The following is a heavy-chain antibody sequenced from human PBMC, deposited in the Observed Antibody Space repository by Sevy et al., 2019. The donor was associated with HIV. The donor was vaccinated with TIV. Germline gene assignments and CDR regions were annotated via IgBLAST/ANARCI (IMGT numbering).Heavy chain of an antibody. J-gene: IGHJ4*02. CDR1: GFTFSSYG. Sequence: GGSLRLSCAASGFTFSSYGMHWVRQAPGKGLEWVAVIPYDGSNKYYADSVKGRFTISRDNSKNTLYLQMNSLRAEDTAVYYCAKEGTGGEIDYWGQGTLVTVSS. CDR2: IPYDGSNK. CDR3: AKEGTGGEIDY. V-gene: IGHV3-30*18. D-gene: IGHD2-8*02.